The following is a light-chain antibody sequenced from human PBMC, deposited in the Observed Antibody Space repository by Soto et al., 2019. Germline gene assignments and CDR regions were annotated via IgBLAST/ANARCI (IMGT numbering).Light chain of an antibody. CDR3: QHYNSYSYT. CDR2: KAS. CDR1: QTISNW. J-gene: IGKJ2*01. Sequence: DIQMTQSPSTLSASVGDRVTITCRASQTISNWLAWYQQKPGKAPKLLIYKASNLQSGVPSRFSGSGSGTEFTLTSSSLQADDFATYCCQHYNSYSYTFGQGSNLEIK. V-gene: IGKV1-5*03.